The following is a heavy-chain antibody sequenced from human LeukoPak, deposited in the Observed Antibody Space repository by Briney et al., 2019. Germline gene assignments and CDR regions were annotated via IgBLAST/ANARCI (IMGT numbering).Heavy chain of an antibody. J-gene: IGHJ6*02. Sequence: SETLSLTCAVYGGSFSGYYWSWIRQPPGKGLEWIGEINHSGSTNYNPSLKSRVTISVDTSKNQLSLKLSSVTAADTAIYYCARILTGTGPTMDVWGPGTTVTVSS. CDR1: GGSFSGYY. CDR3: ARILTGTGPTMDV. V-gene: IGHV4-34*01. CDR2: INHSGST. D-gene: IGHD1-20*01.